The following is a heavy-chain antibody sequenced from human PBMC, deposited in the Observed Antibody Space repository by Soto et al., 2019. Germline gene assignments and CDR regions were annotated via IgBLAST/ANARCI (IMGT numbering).Heavy chain of an antibody. D-gene: IGHD6-6*01. V-gene: IGHV4-59*08. CDR1: GGSISSYY. Sequence: PSETLSLTCTVSGGSISSYYWSWIRQPPGKGLEWIGYIYYSGSTNYNPSLKSRVTISVDTSKNQFSLKLSSVTAADTAVYYCARRRHSSIAARRHYYYYMDVWGKGTTVTVSS. CDR2: IYYSGST. J-gene: IGHJ6*03. CDR3: ARRRHSSIAARRHYYYYMDV.